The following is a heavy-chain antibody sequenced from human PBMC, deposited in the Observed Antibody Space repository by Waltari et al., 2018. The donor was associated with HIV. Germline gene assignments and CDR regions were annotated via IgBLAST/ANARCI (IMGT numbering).Heavy chain of an antibody. J-gene: IGHJ4*02. CDR1: GYTFTSYG. CDR2: IIANKGNT. D-gene: IGHD3-3*01. CDR3: ARVGSGDQYDFWSASMTGGGDY. Sequence: QVQLVQSGSEVKKPGASVKVSCKTSGYTFTSYGISWVRQAPGQGLDWVGWIIANKGNTHFAQKCQDRVTMTTDMAASTAYMQLRSLRSDDTAVYYCARVGSGDQYDFWSASMTGGGDYWGQGALVTVSS. V-gene: IGHV1-18*01.